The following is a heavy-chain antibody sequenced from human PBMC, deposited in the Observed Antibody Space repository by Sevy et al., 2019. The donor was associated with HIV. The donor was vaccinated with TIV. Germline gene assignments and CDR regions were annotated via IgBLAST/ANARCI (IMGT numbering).Heavy chain of an antibody. V-gene: IGHV1-2*02. J-gene: IGHJ3*02. CDR1: GYTFTGYY. CDR3: ARDSSPRYCSSTSCYDDAFDI. CDR2: INPNSGGT. D-gene: IGHD2-2*01. Sequence: ASVKVSCKASGYTFTGYYMHWVRQAPGQGLEWMGWINPNSGGTNYAQKFQGRVTMTRDTSISPAYMELSRLRSDDTAVYYCARDSSPRYCSSTSCYDDAFDIWGQGTMVTVSS.